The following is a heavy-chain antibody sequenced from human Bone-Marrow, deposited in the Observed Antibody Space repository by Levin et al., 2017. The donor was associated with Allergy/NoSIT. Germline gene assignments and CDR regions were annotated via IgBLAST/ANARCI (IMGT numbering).Heavy chain of an antibody. CDR1: GFTFSSYW. CDR2: IKQDGGEK. D-gene: IGHD4-23*01. Sequence: PSETLSLTCAVSGFTFSSYWMTWVRQAPGKGLEWVANIKQDGGEKYYVDSVKGRFTISRDNAKNSLYLQMNSLGAEDTAVYYCARGITTGVDYFDYWGQGTLVTVSS. V-gene: IGHV3-7*03. CDR3: ARGITTGVDYFDY. J-gene: IGHJ4*02.